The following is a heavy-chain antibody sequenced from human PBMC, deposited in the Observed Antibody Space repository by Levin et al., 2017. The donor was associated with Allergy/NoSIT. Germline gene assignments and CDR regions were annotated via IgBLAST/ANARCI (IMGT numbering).Heavy chain of an antibody. D-gene: IGHD6-19*01. J-gene: IGHJ5*02. CDR1: GFNFADYA. CDR2: IRSEAHGGTS. V-gene: IGHV3-49*03. CDR3: SRPIAVAYMHFDP. Sequence: GGSLRLSCSASGFNFADYATSWFRQPPGKGLEWVGFIRSEAHGGTSEFAASVKGRFTFSRDASKSIAYLQMNSLKTEDTAVYYCSRPIAVAYMHFDPWGQGTLVTVSS.